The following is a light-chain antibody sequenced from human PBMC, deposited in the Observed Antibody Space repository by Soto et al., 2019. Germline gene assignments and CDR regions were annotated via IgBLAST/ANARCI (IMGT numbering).Light chain of an antibody. V-gene: IGLV1-40*01. CDR3: QSYDSSLIGSWV. J-gene: IGLJ3*02. Sequence: QAVVTQPPSVSGAPGQRVTISCTGTSSNIGAGFDVHWYQQLPGTAPKLLMYGNNNRPSGVPDRFSGSKSGTSASLAITGLQAEDEADYYCQSYDSSLIGSWVFGGWTQLTVL. CDR2: GNN. CDR1: SSNIGAGFD.